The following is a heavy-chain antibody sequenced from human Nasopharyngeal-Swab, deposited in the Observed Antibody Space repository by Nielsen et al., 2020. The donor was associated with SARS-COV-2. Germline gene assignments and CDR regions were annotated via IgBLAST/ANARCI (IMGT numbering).Heavy chain of an antibody. Sequence: GESLTLSCAASGFIFSSYGMHRVRQAPGKGLEWVAVIWDDGSNKYYADSVKGRFTISRDNSKNTLYLQMNSLRAEDTAVYYCARGVPAAAFDYWGQGTLVTVSS. V-gene: IGHV3-33*01. J-gene: IGHJ4*02. D-gene: IGHD2-2*01. CDR1: GFIFSSYG. CDR3: ARGVPAAAFDY. CDR2: IWDDGSNK.